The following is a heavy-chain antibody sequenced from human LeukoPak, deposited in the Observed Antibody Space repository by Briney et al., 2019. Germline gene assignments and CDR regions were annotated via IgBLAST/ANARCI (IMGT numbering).Heavy chain of an antibody. CDR1: GGSISSYY. D-gene: IGHD2-8*01. Sequence: PSETLSLTCTVSGGSISSYYWSWIRQPPGEGLEWIEYIHYSGSTNYNPSLQSRVTISIDTSKNQFSLKLSSVTAADTAVYYCARHDNVPVIRHGFDHWGQGTLVTVSS. CDR3: ARHDNVPVIRHGFDH. V-gene: IGHV4-59*08. J-gene: IGHJ4*02. CDR2: IHYSGST.